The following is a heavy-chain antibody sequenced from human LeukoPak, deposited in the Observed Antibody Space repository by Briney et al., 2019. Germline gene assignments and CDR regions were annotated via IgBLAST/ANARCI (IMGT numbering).Heavy chain of an antibody. Sequence: ASVKVSCKASGYTFTGYYMHWVRQAPGQGLEWMRWINPNSGGTNYAQKFQGRVTMTRDTSISTAYMELSRLRSDDTAVYYCARDPKGSSWYEGYWGQGTLVTVSS. V-gene: IGHV1-2*02. CDR3: ARDPKGSSWYEGY. CDR1: GYTFTGYY. CDR2: INPNSGGT. J-gene: IGHJ4*02. D-gene: IGHD6-13*01.